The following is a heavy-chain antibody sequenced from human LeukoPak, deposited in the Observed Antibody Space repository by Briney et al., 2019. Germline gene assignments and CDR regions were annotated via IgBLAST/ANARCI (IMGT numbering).Heavy chain of an antibody. D-gene: IGHD2/OR15-2a*01. CDR3: AKGGVSHPFDY. CDR2: ISGSGGST. CDR1: GFTFSNYA. V-gene: IGHV3-23*01. Sequence: GGSLRLSCVASGFTFSNYAMSWVRQAPGKGLEWVSVISGSGGSTYYAGSVKGRFTISRDNSKNTVYLQMNSLRAEDTAVYYCAKGGVSHPFDYWGQGTLVTVSS. J-gene: IGHJ4*02.